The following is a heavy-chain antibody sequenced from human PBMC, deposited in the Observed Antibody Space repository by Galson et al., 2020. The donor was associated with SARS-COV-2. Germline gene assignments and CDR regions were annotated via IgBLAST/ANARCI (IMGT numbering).Heavy chain of an antibody. CDR1: GFTFKNYA. CDR2: ISGSGDNA. J-gene: IGHJ3*02. Sequence: GESLKISCAASGFTFKNYAMSWVRQAPGKGLEWVSAISGSGDNAYYADSVKGRFTISRDNSENTLYLQMDSLRAEDTAVYYCAKDGYCSSTSCYAGGLDIWGQGAMVTVSS. D-gene: IGHD2-2*03. CDR3: AKDGYCSSTSCYAGGLDI. V-gene: IGHV3-23*01.